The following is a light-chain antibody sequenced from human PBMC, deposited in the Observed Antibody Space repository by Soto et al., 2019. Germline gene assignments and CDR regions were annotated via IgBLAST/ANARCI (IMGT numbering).Light chain of an antibody. Sequence: DIQLTQSPSFLSASVGDRVTITCRASQGISTFLAWYQQRPGKAPKLLIYAASTLQSGVPSRFSGSGSGTEFTLTISSLQPEDFATYDCLQVISYPPGFGAGTKVDIK. CDR1: QGISTF. CDR3: LQVISYPPG. V-gene: IGKV1-9*01. CDR2: AAS. J-gene: IGKJ3*01.